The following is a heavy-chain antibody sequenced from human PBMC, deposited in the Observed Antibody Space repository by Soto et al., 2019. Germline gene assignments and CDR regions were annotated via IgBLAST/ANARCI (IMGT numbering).Heavy chain of an antibody. CDR2: ISGSGGST. CDR1: GFTFSSYA. D-gene: IGHD3-3*01. V-gene: IGHV3-23*01. Sequence: GGSLRLSCAASGFTFSSYAMSWVRQAPGKGLEWVSAISGSGGSTYYADSVKGRFTISRDNAKNSLYLQMNSLRAEDTAVYYCARGGRSDFWSGYFGYFDYWGQGTLVTVSS. CDR3: ARGGRSDFWSGYFGYFDY. J-gene: IGHJ4*02.